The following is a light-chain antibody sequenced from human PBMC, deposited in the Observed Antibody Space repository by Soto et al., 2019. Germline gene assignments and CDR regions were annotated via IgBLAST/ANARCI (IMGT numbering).Light chain of an antibody. CDR3: QQYNSYRT. CDR1: QSISSW. J-gene: IGKJ1*01. Sequence: DIQMTQSPSTLSASVLDRFTITCRASQSISSWLAWYQQKPGKAPKLLIYDASSLESGVPSRFSGSGSGTEFTLTISSLQPDDFATYYCQQYNSYRTFGQGTKVDIK. V-gene: IGKV1-5*01. CDR2: DAS.